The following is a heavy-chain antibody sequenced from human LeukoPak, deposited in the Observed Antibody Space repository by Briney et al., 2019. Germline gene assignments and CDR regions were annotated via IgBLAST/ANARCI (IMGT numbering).Heavy chain of an antibody. CDR3: VRGYSFGPYGMDV. J-gene: IGHJ6*02. CDR1: GFPFSSYA. CDR2: ISDSGGST. V-gene: IGHV3-64D*09. D-gene: IGHD2-15*01. Sequence: GGSLRLSCSASGFPFSSYAMHWVRQAPGKGLEYVSAISDSGGSTYYADSVKGRFTISRDNSKNTLYLQMSRLRAEDTAVYFCVRGYSFGPYGMDVWGQGTTVTVSS.